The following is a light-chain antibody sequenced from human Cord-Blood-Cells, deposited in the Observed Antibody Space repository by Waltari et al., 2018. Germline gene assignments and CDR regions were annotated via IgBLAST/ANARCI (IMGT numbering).Light chain of an antibody. J-gene: IGLJ3*02. CDR2: DVS. Sequence: QSALTQPASLSGSPGQSIPISCTGTSSDVGCYNYVSWYQQHPGKAPKLMIYDVSNRTSGFSNRFSGSKSGNTASLTISGLQAEDEADYYCSSYTSSSTWVFGGGTKLTVL. V-gene: IGLV2-14*01. CDR3: SSYTSSSTWV. CDR1: SSDVGCYNY.